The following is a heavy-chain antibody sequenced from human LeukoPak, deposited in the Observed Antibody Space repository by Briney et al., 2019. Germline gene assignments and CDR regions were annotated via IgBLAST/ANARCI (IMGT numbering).Heavy chain of an antibody. J-gene: IGHJ4*02. CDR3: ARWYSSGWAFDY. D-gene: IGHD6-19*01. Sequence: SETLSLTCTVSGGTISSYYWNWIRQPPGKGLEWIGYIHSSASTKYNPSLKSRVTISVDTSKNQFSLKLSSVTAADTAVYYCARWYSSGWAFDYWGQGTLVTVSS. V-gene: IGHV4-59*08. CDR2: IHSSAST. CDR1: GGTISSYY.